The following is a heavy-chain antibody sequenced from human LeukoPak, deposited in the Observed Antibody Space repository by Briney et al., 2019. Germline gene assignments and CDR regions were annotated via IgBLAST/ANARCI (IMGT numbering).Heavy chain of an antibody. Sequence: LAGGPLRLSCAASGFTFDDYAMNWARQAPGKGLEWVSGITARGGSTYYADSVKGRFTISRDKSKDTLYLQMNSLRAQDTAVYYCARDDVAYCGTDCYWGAYWGQGNLVTVSS. CDR1: GFTFDDYA. CDR2: ITARGGST. CDR3: ARDDVAYCGTDCYWGAY. J-gene: IGHJ4*02. V-gene: IGHV3-23*01. D-gene: IGHD2-21*02.